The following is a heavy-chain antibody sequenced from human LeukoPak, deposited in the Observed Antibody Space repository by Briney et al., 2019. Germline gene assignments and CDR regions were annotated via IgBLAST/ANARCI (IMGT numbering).Heavy chain of an antibody. CDR2: IYYSGST. J-gene: IGHJ6*03. D-gene: IGHD3-10*01. CDR1: GGSINSYY. Sequence: SETLSLTCTVSGGSINSYYWSWIRQPPGKGLEWIGYIYYSGSTNYNPSLKSRVTISVDTSKNQFSLKLSSVTAADTAVYYCARGVWFGGSNYYYYYYMDVWGKGTTVTISS. V-gene: IGHV4-59*01. CDR3: ARGVWFGGSNYYYYYYMDV.